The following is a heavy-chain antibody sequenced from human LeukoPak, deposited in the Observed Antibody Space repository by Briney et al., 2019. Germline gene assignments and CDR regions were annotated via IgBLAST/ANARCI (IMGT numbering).Heavy chain of an antibody. V-gene: IGHV4-30-2*01. CDR1: GGSISSGGYS. CDR3: ASYYGDYYYFDY. Sequence: SETLSLTCAVSGGSISSGGYSWSWIRQPPGKGLEWIGYIYHSGSTYYNPSLKSRVTISVDRSKNQFSLKLSSVTAADTAVYYCASYYGDYYYFDYWGQGTLVTVSS. CDR2: IYHSGST. J-gene: IGHJ4*02. D-gene: IGHD4-17*01.